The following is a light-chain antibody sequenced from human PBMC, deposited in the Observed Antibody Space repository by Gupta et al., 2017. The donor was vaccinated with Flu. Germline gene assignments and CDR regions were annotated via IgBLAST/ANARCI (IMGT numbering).Light chain of an antibody. CDR1: SSTIRGGYE. CDR3: QSYDTSLSGWV. J-gene: IGLJ3*02. CDR2: GST. V-gene: IGLV1-40*01. Sequence: QSVLTQPPSVSGAPGPRVTISCPGSSSTIRGGYEVQWYQQLPGRATKVLIYGSTNRPSGVPDRFFGSKYGISASLAITGLQAEDEADYYCQSYDTSLSGWVFGGGTKVTAL.